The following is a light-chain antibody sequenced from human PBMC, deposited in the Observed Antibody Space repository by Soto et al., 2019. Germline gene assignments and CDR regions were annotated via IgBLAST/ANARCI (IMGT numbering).Light chain of an antibody. J-gene: IGKJ1*01. V-gene: IGKV1-5*01. CDR1: QHINRS. Sequence: DIPMTQSPSTLSASEGDSVIITCRASQHINRSLPWYQQKPGKAPKVLIYDVSTLESGVPSRFSGTGSETDFTLTISSLQTDDSATYDCQQYKTFWTFGQGTKV. CDR3: QQYKTFWT. CDR2: DVS.